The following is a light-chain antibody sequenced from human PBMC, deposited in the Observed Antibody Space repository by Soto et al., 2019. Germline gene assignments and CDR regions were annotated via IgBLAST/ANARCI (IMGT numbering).Light chain of an antibody. CDR3: QQYYHYYS. J-gene: IGKJ2*03. Sequence: DIQLTQSPSTLSASVGDRVTITCRASQSIDRWLAWYQQKLGKAPELLIHDASSLERWVPSRFSGSGSGTEFSFTINSLQPDDFAIYYCQQYYHYYSFGQGTKLEIK. CDR1: QSIDRW. V-gene: IGKV1-5*01. CDR2: DAS.